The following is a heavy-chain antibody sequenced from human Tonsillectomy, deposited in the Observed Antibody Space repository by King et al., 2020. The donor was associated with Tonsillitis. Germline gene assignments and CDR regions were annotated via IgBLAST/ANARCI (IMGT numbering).Heavy chain of an antibody. D-gene: IGHD2-2*01. Sequence: QLQESGPGLVKPSQTLSLTCTVSGGSISSSSYYWGWIRQPPGKGLEWIGTIYYSGNTHYNPSLKSRATISVDTSKNQFSLKLNSVTAADTAVYYCASTYCSSSNCPLVNWFDPWGQGILVTVSS. CDR3: ASTYCSSSNCPLVNWFDP. J-gene: IGHJ5*02. CDR1: GGSISSSSYY. CDR2: IYYSGNT. V-gene: IGHV4-39*01.